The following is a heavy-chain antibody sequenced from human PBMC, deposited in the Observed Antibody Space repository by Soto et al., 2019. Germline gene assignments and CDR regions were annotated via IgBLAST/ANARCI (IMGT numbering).Heavy chain of an antibody. Sequence: GGSLRLSCAASGFTFSSYCMHWVRQAPGKGLEWVAVISYDGSNKYYADSVKGRFTISRDNSKNTLYLQMNSLRAEDTAVYYCAKENSGFGELHDAFDIWGQGTMVTVSS. CDR2: ISYDGSNK. CDR1: GFTFSSYC. J-gene: IGHJ3*02. V-gene: IGHV3-30*18. CDR3: AKENSGFGELHDAFDI. D-gene: IGHD3-10*01.